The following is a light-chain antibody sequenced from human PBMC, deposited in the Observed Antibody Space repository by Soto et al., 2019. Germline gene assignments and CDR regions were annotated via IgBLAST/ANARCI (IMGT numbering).Light chain of an antibody. Sequence: EIVLTQSPGTLSLSPGERATLSCRASQSFTSNHLAWYQQKPGQAPRLLIYGASNRATGIPDRFSGSGSGTDFTLTISRLEPEDFAMYYCQQYGSSRTFGQGTKVEIK. J-gene: IGKJ1*01. CDR1: QSFTSNH. CDR3: QQYGSSRT. V-gene: IGKV3-20*01. CDR2: GAS.